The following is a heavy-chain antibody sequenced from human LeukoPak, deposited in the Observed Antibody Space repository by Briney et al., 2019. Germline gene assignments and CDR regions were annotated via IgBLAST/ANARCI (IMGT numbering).Heavy chain of an antibody. D-gene: IGHD1-26*01. CDR2: ISSSGGTI. CDR1: GFTFSDYY. J-gene: IGHJ4*02. Sequence: GGSLRLSCAASGFTFSDYYMSWIRQAPGKGLEWVSYISSSGGTIYYADSVKGRFTISRDNAKNSLYLQMNSLRAEDTALYYCAKDGESGSYGDPLSDWGQGTLVTVSS. CDR3: AKDGESGSYGDPLSD. V-gene: IGHV3-11*01.